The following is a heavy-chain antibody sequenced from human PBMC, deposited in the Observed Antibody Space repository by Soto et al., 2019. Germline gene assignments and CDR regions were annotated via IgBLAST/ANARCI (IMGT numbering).Heavy chain of an antibody. J-gene: IGHJ4*02. D-gene: IGHD2-15*01. V-gene: IGHV5-51*01. CDR2: IYPGDSDT. CDR3: ARYHCSGGSCYPDYFDY. Sequence: GESLKISCKGSGYSFTSYWIGWVRQMPGKGLEWMGIIYPGDSDTRYSPSFQGQVTISADKSISTAYLQWSSLKASDTAMYYCARYHCSGGSCYPDYFDYWGQGTLVTVSS. CDR1: GYSFTSYW.